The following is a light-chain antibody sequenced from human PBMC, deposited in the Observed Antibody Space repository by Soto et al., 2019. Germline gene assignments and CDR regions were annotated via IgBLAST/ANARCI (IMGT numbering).Light chain of an antibody. CDR2: GAS. Sequence: EIVMTQAPATLSVSPGERATLSCSASQSVSSNLAGYQQKPGQAPRLLIYGASTRATGIPARFSGSGSGTEFTLTISSLQYEDFAVYYCQQYNNWPITFGQGTRLEIK. CDR3: QQYNNWPIT. V-gene: IGKV3-15*01. CDR1: QSVSSN. J-gene: IGKJ5*01.